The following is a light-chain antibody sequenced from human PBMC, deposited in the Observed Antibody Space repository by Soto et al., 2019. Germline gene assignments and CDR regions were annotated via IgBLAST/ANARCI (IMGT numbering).Light chain of an antibody. CDR2: GTS. Sequence: EIVLTQSPGTLSFSPGPRATLSFRASQRVSSVNLAWSQQKPGQGPSLLIYGTSNRATGLPDRFTGGGSGTNFPLTIIRLELEEFPVYYCQQYGTSPKTFGQGTKV. J-gene: IGKJ1*01. CDR1: QRVSSVN. CDR3: QQYGTSPKT. V-gene: IGKV3-20*01.